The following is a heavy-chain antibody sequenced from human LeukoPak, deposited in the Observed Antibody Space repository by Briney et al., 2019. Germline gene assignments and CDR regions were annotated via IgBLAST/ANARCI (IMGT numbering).Heavy chain of an antibody. CDR2: MNPNSGHT. V-gene: IGHV1-8*01. CDR3: ARAQRYCAGTSCYAPVAY. J-gene: IGHJ4*02. D-gene: IGHD2-2*01. Sequence: GASVKVSCKASGYTFTSYDINWVRQATGQGLEWMGWMNPNSGHTDYAPKFQGRVTMTRNTSITTAYMELSSLRSEDTAVYYCARAQRYCAGTSCYAPVAYWGQGTLVTVSS. CDR1: GYTFTSYD.